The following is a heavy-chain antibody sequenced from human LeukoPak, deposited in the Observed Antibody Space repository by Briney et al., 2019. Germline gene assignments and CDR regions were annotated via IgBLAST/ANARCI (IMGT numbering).Heavy chain of an antibody. CDR2: ISGGGGST. CDR3: ANKDH. J-gene: IGHJ4*02. Sequence: GGSLRFSCAASGFTFSSYGMSWVRQAPGKGLEWVSVISGGGGSTFYTDSVKGRFTIARDNSKNTLYLQMNSLRVEDTAVYYCANKDHWGQGTLVTVSP. CDR1: GFTFSSYG. V-gene: IGHV3-23*01.